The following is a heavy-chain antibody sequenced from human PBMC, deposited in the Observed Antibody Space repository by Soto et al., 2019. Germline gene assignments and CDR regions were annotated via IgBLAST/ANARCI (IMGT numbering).Heavy chain of an antibody. V-gene: IGHV1-18*01. Sequence: GASVKVSCKASGYTFTSYGISWVRQAPGQGFEWMGWISAYNGNTNYAQKLQGRVTMTTDTSTSTAYMELRSLRSEDTAVYYCARSLIFGLVIQLEVFDHWGQGTLVTVSS. J-gene: IGHJ4*02. D-gene: IGHD3-3*01. CDR1: GYTFTSYG. CDR3: ARSLIFGLVIQLEVFDH. CDR2: ISAYNGNT.